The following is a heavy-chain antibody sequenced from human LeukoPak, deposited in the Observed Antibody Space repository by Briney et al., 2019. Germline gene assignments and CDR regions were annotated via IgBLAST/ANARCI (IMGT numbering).Heavy chain of an antibody. Sequence: GGSLRLSCAASGFTVSSNYMSLVRQAPGKGLEWVSAISGSGGSTYYADSVKGRFTISRDNSKNTLYLQMNGLRAEDTAVYYCAKAGLRRTYSFDYWGQGTLVTVS. CDR1: GFTVSSNY. CDR3: AKAGLRRTYSFDY. D-gene: IGHD1-14*01. CDR2: ISGSGGST. J-gene: IGHJ4*02. V-gene: IGHV3-23*01.